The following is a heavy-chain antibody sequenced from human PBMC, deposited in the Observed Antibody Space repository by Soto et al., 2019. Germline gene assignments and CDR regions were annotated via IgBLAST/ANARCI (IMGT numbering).Heavy chain of an antibody. V-gene: IGHV3-15*01. D-gene: IGHD5-18*01. CDR2: IKTEADGWTT. CDR1: GFNFNIAW. Sequence: GGSLRLSCAASGFNFNIAWMSLVRQVPGGGLECVCRIKTEADGWTTDYAAAVKGRFTISRDESKTTVFLEMKSLKTEDTAIYVCNTFSYAYPIFENWAQGTRVTLSS. CDR3: NTFSYAYPIFEN. J-gene: IGHJ4*02.